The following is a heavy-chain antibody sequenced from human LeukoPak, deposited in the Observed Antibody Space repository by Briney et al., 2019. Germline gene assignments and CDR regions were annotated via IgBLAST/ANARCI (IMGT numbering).Heavy chain of an antibody. CDR1: GFTFSNYW. D-gene: IGHD4-23*01. V-gene: IGHV3-7*01. CDR2: IKQDGRVK. Sequence: GGSLRLSFAASGFTFSNYWMSWVRQAPEKGLEWVANIKQDGRVKQYVDSMKGRFTISRDNAKNSLYLQMNSLRVEDTAVYYCARDRDDGGFEYWGQGTLVTVSS. J-gene: IGHJ4*02. CDR3: ARDRDDGGFEY.